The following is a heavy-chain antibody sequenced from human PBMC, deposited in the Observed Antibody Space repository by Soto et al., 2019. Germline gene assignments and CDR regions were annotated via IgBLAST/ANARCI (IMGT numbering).Heavy chain of an antibody. V-gene: IGHV4-59*01. CDR3: ARGALPYFDY. Sequence: PSETLSLTCTVSGCSISSYYWSWIRQPPGKGLEWIGYIYYSGSTNYNPSLKSRVTISVDTSKNQFSLKLSSVTAADTAVYYCARGALPYFDYWGQGTLVTVSS. CDR1: GCSISSYY. D-gene: IGHD6-6*01. CDR2: IYYSGST. J-gene: IGHJ4*02.